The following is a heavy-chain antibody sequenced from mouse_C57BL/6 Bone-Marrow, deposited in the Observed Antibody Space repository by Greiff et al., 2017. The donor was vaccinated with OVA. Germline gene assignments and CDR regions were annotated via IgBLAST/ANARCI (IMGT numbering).Heavy chain of an antibody. V-gene: IGHV1-64*01. CDR2: IPPNSGST. D-gene: IGHD1-1*01. CDR1: GYTFTSYW. CDR3: VTILRPYFDY. Sequence: QVQLQQPGAELVKPGASVQLSCKASGYTFTSYWMHWVKQRPGQGLEWIGMIPPNSGSTNYNEKFKSKATLTVDKSSSTAYMQLSSLTSEDSAVYYCVTILRPYFDYWGQGTTLTVSS. J-gene: IGHJ2*01.